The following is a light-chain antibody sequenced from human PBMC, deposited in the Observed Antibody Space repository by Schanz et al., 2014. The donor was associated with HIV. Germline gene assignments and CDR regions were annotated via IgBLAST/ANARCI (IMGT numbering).Light chain of an antibody. J-gene: IGKJ3*01. Sequence: DIQMTQSPSPLSASVGDRVTITCRASQDIRNDLGWYQQKPGRAPKRLIYGASSLQSGVPSRFSASGSETEFTLTISSLQPEDYATYFCQQYQHLPFTFGPGTKVDVK. CDR3: QQYQHLPFT. CDR2: GAS. V-gene: IGKV1-17*01. CDR1: QDIRND.